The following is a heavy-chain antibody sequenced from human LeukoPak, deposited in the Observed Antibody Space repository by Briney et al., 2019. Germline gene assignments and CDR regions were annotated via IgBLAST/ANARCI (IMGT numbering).Heavy chain of an antibody. CDR1: GFTFSNYA. CDR3: AKDLNYGFDS. J-gene: IGHJ4*02. CDR2: ISGSGDKT. Sequence: AGGSLRLSCAATGFTFSNYAMSWVRQAPGKGLEGVSAISGSGDKTFYAESVRGRFTISRDNSKNTLYLQMNSLRAEDTAVYYCAKDLNYGFDSWGQGTLVTVSS. D-gene: IGHD3-10*01. V-gene: IGHV3-23*01.